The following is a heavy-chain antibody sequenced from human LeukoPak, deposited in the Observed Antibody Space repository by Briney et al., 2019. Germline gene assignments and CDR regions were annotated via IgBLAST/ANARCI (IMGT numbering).Heavy chain of an antibody. Sequence: SETLSLTCTVSGGSISSYYWSWIRQPAGKGLEWIGRIYTSGSTNYNPSLKSRVTMSVDTSENQFSLKLSSVTAADTAVYYCARTSSGSYYGIDFDYWGQGTLVTVSS. J-gene: IGHJ4*02. CDR3: ARTSSGSYYGIDFDY. D-gene: IGHD1-26*01. CDR1: GGSISSYY. CDR2: IYTSGST. V-gene: IGHV4-4*07.